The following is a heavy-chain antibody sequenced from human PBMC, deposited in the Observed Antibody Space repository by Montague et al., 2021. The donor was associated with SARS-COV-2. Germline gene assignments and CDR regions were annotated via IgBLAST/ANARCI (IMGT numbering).Heavy chain of an antibody. V-gene: IGHV4-34*01. D-gene: IGHD2-2*02. J-gene: IGHJ5*02. CDR3: ASLTLGYCSSTSCYSDWFDP. CDR1: GGSFSGYY. CDR2: INHSGST. Sequence: SETLSLTCAVYGGSFSGYYWSWIRQPPGTGLEWIGEINHSGSTNYNPSLKSRVTISVDTSKNQFSLKLSSVTAADTAVYYCASLTLGYCSSTSCYSDWFDPWGRGTLVTVSS.